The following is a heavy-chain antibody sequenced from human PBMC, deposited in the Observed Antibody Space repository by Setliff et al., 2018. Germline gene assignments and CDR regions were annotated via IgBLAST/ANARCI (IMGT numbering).Heavy chain of an antibody. CDR3: ARDTYGDYHRFDS. J-gene: IGHJ4*02. Sequence: ASVKVSCKFSGFTFTGYYMHWVRQAPGQGIEWMGWINPNSGGTNYAQKFQGWVTMTRDTSISTAYMELSRLRSDDTAVYYCARDTYGDYHRFDSWGQGTLVTVSS. CDR1: GFTFTGYY. V-gene: IGHV1-2*04. D-gene: IGHD4-17*01. CDR2: INPNSGGT.